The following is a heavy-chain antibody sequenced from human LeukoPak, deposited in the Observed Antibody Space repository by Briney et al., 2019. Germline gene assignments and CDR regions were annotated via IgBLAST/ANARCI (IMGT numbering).Heavy chain of an antibody. Sequence: GGSLRLSCAASGFTFSSYAMSWVRQAPGKGLEWVAVIWYDGSNKYYADSVKGRFTISRDNSKNTLYLQMNSPRAEDTAVYYCARDRPSSGYYYFDYWGQGTLVTVSS. D-gene: IGHD3-22*01. J-gene: IGHJ4*02. CDR1: GFTFSSYA. CDR3: ARDRPSSGYYYFDY. V-gene: IGHV3-33*08. CDR2: IWYDGSNK.